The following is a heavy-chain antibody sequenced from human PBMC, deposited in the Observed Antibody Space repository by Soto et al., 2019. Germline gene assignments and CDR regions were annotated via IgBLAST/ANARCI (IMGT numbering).Heavy chain of an antibody. J-gene: IGHJ4*02. D-gene: IGHD5-18*01. CDR1: GYTFTSYD. CDR3: ARVLGYTYGLYYFDY. Sequence: GASVKVSCKASGYTFTSYDINWVRQATGQGLEWMGWMNPNTGNTAYAQKFQGRVTMTRDTSISTAYMELSSLRSEDTAVYYCARVLGYTYGLYYFDYWGQGTLVTVSS. CDR2: MNPNTGNT. V-gene: IGHV1-8*01.